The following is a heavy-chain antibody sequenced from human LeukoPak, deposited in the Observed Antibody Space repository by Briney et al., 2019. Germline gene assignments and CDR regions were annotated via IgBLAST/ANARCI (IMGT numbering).Heavy chain of an antibody. CDR2: IYYSGST. J-gene: IGHJ6*03. D-gene: IGHD4-11*01. CDR3: ARDSFLNDYSNGYYYYYMDV. CDR1: GGSISSSSYY. V-gene: IGHV4-61*01. Sequence: TSETLSLTCTVSGGSISSSSYYWGWIRQPPGKGLEWIGYIYYSGSTNYNPSLKSRVTISVDTSKNQFSLKLSSVTAADTAVYYCARDSFLNDYSNGYYYYYMDVWGKGTTVTVSS.